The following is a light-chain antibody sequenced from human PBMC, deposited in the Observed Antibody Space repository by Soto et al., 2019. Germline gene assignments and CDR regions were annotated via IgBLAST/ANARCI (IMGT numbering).Light chain of an antibody. J-gene: IGKJ1*01. CDR1: QSVSSTY. CDR2: GAS. Sequence: EIVLTQSPGTLSLSPGERATLSCRASQSVSSTYLAWYQQKHGQAPRLLIYGASIRATGVPDRFSGSGSGTDFPLTISRLEPEDFAVYYCQQSHSSPRTFGQGNKVEIQ. V-gene: IGKV3-20*01. CDR3: QQSHSSPRT.